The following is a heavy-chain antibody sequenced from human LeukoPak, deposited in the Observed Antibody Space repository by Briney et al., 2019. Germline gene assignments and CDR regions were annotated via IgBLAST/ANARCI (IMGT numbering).Heavy chain of an antibody. Sequence: GGSLRLSCAVSGFTFSNYWMHWFRQAPGKGLVWVSRIDRDGSSTSYADSVKGRFTISRDNAKNTLYLQMNSLRAEDTAVYYCARDDPGGYTYDYEGYWGQGTLVTVSS. D-gene: IGHD5-18*01. J-gene: IGHJ4*02. CDR3: ARDDPGGYTYDYEGY. CDR2: IDRDGSST. CDR1: GFTFSNYW. V-gene: IGHV3-74*01.